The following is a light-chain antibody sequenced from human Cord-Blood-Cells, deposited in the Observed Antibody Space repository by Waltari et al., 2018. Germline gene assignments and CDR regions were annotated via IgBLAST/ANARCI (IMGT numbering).Light chain of an antibody. J-gene: IGKJ4*01. V-gene: IGKV4-1*01. Sequence: DIVMIQHPHSMAVVLREKATIHCKSSQSVVYSTNNKNYLAWYQQKPGQPPKLLIYWASTRKSGVPDRFSGSGSGTDFTLTISSLQAEYVAVYYCQQYYSTPLTFGGGTKVEIK. CDR2: WAS. CDR3: QQYYSTPLT. CDR1: QSVVYSTNNKNY.